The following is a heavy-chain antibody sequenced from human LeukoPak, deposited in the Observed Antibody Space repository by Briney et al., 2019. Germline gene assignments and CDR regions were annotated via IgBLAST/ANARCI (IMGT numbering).Heavy chain of an antibody. CDR1: GGSISSYY. V-gene: IGHV4-59*08. CDR3: ARQLVRGRYYYYGMDV. J-gene: IGHJ6*02. D-gene: IGHD6-13*01. CDR2: IYYSGST. Sequence: SETLSLTCTVSGGSISSYYWSWIRQPPGKGLEWIGYIYYSGSTNYNPSLKSRVTISVDTSKNQFSLKLSSVTAADTAVYYCARQLVRGRYYYYGMDVWGQGTTVTVSS.